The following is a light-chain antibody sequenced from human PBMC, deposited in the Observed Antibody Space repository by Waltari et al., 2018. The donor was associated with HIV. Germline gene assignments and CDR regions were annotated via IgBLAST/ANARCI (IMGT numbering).Light chain of an antibody. CDR1: QGIGIF. Sequence: DVQMTQSPSSLSAFVGDRVTITCRASQGIGIFLAWFQQKPGKVPKLLISGASTFQSGVPSRFSGSGAGTDFALTISSLQPEDVASYYCQKYNSAPFTFGPGTKVDLK. J-gene: IGKJ3*01. CDR3: QKYNSAPFT. V-gene: IGKV1-27*01. CDR2: GAS.